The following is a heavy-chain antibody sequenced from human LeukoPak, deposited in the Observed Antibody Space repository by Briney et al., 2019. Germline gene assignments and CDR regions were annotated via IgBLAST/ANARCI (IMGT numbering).Heavy chain of an antibody. Sequence: PSETLSLTCSVFGGSVSSGDYYWNWVRQPPGRGLEWIGYIYYSGSTNYNPSLKSRVTISVDTSKNQFSLKLSSVTAADTAVYYCARGRRYCSGGSCYGPWFDPWGQGTLVTVSS. CDR2: IYYSGST. J-gene: IGHJ5*02. V-gene: IGHV4-61*08. CDR1: GGSVSSGDYY. D-gene: IGHD2-15*01. CDR3: ARGRRYCSGGSCYGPWFDP.